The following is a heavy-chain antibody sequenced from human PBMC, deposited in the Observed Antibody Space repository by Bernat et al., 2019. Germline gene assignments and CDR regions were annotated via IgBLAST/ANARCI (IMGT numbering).Heavy chain of an antibody. CDR3: ARRVGNSDYFDY. Sequence: QVQLQESGPGLVKPSETLSLTCTVSGGSISSYYWSWIRQPPGKGLEWIAYIYYSGSTHYNPSLTSRVTISIDTSKKQFSLRLTSVTAADTAVYYCARRVGNSDYFDYWGQGTLVTVSS. J-gene: IGHJ4*02. V-gene: IGHV4-59*08. CDR2: IYYSGST. D-gene: IGHD4-23*01. CDR1: GGSISSYY.